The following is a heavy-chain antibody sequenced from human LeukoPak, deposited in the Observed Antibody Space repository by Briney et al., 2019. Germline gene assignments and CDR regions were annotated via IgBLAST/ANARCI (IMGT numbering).Heavy chain of an antibody. D-gene: IGHD5-18*01. J-gene: IGHJ6*03. CDR2: ISAYNGNT. CDR3: ARGGYSYGHPRDSPVYYYYYYMDV. CDR1: GYTFTSYG. V-gene: IGHV1-18*01. Sequence: ASVKVSCKASGYTFTSYGISWVRQAPGQGLEWMGWISAYNGNTNYAQKFQGRVTMTRDMSTSTAYMELSSLRSEDTAVYYCARGGYSYGHPRDSPVYYYYYYMDVWGKGTTVTISS.